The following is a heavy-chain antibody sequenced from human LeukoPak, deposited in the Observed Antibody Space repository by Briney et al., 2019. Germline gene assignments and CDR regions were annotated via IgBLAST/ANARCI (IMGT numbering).Heavy chain of an antibody. J-gene: IGHJ4*02. CDR2: ISWNSGSI. CDR1: GFTFDDYA. D-gene: IGHD3-10*01. CDR3: TYATGY. Sequence: GGSLRLSCAASGFTFDDYAMHWVRQAPGKGLEWVSGISWNSGSIGYADSVKGRFTISRDNSKNTLYLQMNSLRAEDTAVYYCTYATGYWGQGTLVTVSS. V-gene: IGHV3-9*01.